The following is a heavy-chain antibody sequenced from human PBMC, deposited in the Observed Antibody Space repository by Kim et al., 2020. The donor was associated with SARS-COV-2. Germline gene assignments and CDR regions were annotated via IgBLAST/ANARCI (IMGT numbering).Heavy chain of an antibody. CDR2: SRNKAKSYTT. J-gene: IGHJ6*02. Sequence: GGSLRLSCVGSGFTFSEHYMDWVRQAPGKGPEWVGHSRNKAKSYTTEYAASVKGRFTISRDESKNSVYLQMNSLKTEDTAVYYCVSPGVNFGVYGMDVWGQGTTVTVSS. D-gene: IGHD3-3*01. V-gene: IGHV3-72*01. CDR1: GFTFSEHY. CDR3: VSPGVNFGVYGMDV.